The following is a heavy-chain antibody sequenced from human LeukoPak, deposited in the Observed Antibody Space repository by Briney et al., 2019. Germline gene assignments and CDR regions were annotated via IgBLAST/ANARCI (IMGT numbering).Heavy chain of an antibody. CDR1: GFTFSSYG. D-gene: IGHD3-10*01. V-gene: IGHV3-30*18. CDR3: AKDFSGSGYNWFDP. CDR2: ISYDGSNK. Sequence: PGGSLRLSCAASGFTFSSYGMHWVRQAPGKGLEWVAVISYDGSNKYYADTVKGRFTISRDNSKNTLYLQMNSLRAEDTAVYYCAKDFSGSGYNWFDPWGQGTLVTVSS. J-gene: IGHJ5*02.